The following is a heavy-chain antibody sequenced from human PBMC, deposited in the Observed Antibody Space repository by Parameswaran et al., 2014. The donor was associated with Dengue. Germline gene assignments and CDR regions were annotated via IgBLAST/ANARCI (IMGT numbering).Heavy chain of an antibody. CDR2: ISAYNGNT. V-gene: IGHV1-18*01. CDR1: ISV. Sequence: ISVARLVRQAPGQGLEWMGWISAYNGNTNYAQKLQGRVTMTTDTSTSTAYMELRSLRSDDTAVYYCARAVGLGYCSSTSCYGGHWFDPWGQGTLVTVSS. D-gene: IGHD2-2*01. J-gene: IGHJ5*02. CDR3: ARAVGLGYCSSTSCYGGHWFDP.